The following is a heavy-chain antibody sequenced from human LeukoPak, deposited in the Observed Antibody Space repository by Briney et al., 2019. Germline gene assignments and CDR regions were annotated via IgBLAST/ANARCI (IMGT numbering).Heavy chain of an antibody. V-gene: IGHV3-23*01. D-gene: IGHD5-18*01. CDR2: ISGSGGST. J-gene: IGHJ4*02. CDR3: AKDRWIQLLIHFDY. Sequence: QPGGSLRLSCAASGFTFSSYAMSWVRQAPGKGLEWVSAISGSGGSTSYADSVKGRFTISRDNSKNTLYLQMNSLRAEDTAVYYCAKDRWIQLLIHFDYWGQGTLVTVSS. CDR1: GFTFSSYA.